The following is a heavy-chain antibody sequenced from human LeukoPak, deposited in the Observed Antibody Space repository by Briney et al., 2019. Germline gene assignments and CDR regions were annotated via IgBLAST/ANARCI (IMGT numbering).Heavy chain of an antibody. CDR2: INPNSGGT. CDR1: GYTFTGYY. D-gene: IGHD6-13*01. J-gene: IGHJ5*02. CDR3: ARVGATYSSSWYDH. V-gene: IGHV1-2*02. Sequence: ASVKVSCKASGYTFTGYYMHWVRQAPGQGLEWMRWINPNSGGTNYAQKFQGRVTMTRDTSISTAYMELSRLRSDDTAVYYCARVGATYSSSWYDHWGQGTLVTVSS.